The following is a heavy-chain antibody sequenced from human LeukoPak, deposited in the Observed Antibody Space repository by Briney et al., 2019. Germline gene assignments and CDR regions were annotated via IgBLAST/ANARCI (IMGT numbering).Heavy chain of an antibody. V-gene: IGHV3-23*01. J-gene: IGHJ5*02. Sequence: GGSLRLSCAASGFTFSSYAMSWVRQAPGKGLEWVSAISGSGGSTYYADSVKGRFTISRDNSKNRLYLQMNSLRAEDTAAYYCARAVYYDSSGYYLWGQGTLVTVSS. D-gene: IGHD3-22*01. CDR2: ISGSGGST. CDR1: GFTFSSYA. CDR3: ARAVYYDSSGYYL.